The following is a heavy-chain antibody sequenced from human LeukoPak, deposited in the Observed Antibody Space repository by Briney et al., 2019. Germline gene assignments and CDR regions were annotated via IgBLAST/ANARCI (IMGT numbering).Heavy chain of an antibody. CDR3: ARVPIFGVGPLLDAFDI. J-gene: IGHJ3*02. D-gene: IGHD3-3*02. CDR1: GYTFSSYA. V-gene: IGHV1-46*01. CDR2: INPSGGTT. Sequence: ASVKVSCTASGYTFSSYAISWVRQAPGQGLEWMGIINPSGGTTSYAQKFQGRVTMTRDTSTSTVYMELSSLRSEDTAVYYCARVPIFGVGPLLDAFDIWGQGTMVTVSS.